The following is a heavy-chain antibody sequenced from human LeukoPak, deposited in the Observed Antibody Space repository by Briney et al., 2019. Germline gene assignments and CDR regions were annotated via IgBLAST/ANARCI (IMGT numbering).Heavy chain of an antibody. CDR2: IPYDGSNK. D-gene: IGHD6-13*01. V-gene: IGHV3-30*02. Sequence: TGGSLRLSCAASGFTFSSYGMNWVRQAPGKGLEWVVSIPYDGSNKYYADSVKGRFTISRDNSKNTLYLQMNSLRAEDTAVYYCAKSHYSSSLFDYWGQGTLVTVSS. CDR1: GFTFSSYG. J-gene: IGHJ4*02. CDR3: AKSHYSSSLFDY.